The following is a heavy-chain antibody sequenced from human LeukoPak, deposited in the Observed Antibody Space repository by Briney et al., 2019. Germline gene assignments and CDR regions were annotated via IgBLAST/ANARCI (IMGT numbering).Heavy chain of an antibody. CDR2: IYYSGST. CDR3: ARDVSNP. CDR1: GGSISSSSHY. Sequence: SETLSLTCTGPGGSISSSSHYWGWIRQPPGKGLEWIGSIYYSGSTYYNPSLKSRVTISVDTSKNQFSLKLSSVTAADTAVYYCARDVSNPWGQGTMVTVSS. V-gene: IGHV4-39*01. J-gene: IGHJ3*01.